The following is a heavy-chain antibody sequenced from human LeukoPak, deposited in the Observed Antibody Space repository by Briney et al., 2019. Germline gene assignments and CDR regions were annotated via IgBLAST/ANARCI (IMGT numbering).Heavy chain of an antibody. Sequence: GGSLRLSCAASGFTFSSYAMHWVRQAPGKGLEWVAVISYDGSNKYYADSVKGRFTISRDNSKNTLYLQMNSLRAEDTAVYYCARHGRDSSGYEYKIFDYWGQGTLVTVPS. V-gene: IGHV3-30-3*01. CDR1: GFTFSSYA. J-gene: IGHJ4*02. CDR3: ARHGRDSSGYEYKIFDY. CDR2: ISYDGSNK. D-gene: IGHD3-22*01.